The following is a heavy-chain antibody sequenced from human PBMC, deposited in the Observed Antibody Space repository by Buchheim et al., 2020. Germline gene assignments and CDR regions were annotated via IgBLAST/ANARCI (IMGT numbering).Heavy chain of an antibody. J-gene: IGHJ3*02. D-gene: IGHD3-22*01. Sequence: EVQLLESGGGLVQPGGSLRLSCAASGFTFSSYAMTWVRQAPGKGLEWVAVISGSGGSTDYVDSVKGRFTISSDNSKNTLNLQMDSLRAEDTAVYYCAKDKRTYYDSSGYYDAFDIWGQGT. CDR1: GFTFSSYA. V-gene: IGHV3-23*01. CDR3: AKDKRTYYDSSGYYDAFDI. CDR2: ISGSGGST.